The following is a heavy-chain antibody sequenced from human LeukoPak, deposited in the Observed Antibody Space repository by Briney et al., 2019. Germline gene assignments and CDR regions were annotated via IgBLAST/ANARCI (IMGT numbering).Heavy chain of an antibody. V-gene: IGHV4-38-2*02. Sequence: SETLSLTCTVSGYSINSGYYWGWIRQPPGKGLEWIGSVYYSGNTYYNPSLKSRVTISVDTSKNQFSLKLSSVTAADTAVYYCARLHEGWDYIWGTYLPDAFDIWGQGTMVTVSS. J-gene: IGHJ3*02. D-gene: IGHD3-16*02. CDR2: VYYSGNT. CDR1: GYSINSGYY. CDR3: ARLHEGWDYIWGTYLPDAFDI.